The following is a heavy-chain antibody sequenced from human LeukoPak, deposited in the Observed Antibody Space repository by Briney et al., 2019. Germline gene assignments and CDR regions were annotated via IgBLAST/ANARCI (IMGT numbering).Heavy chain of an antibody. J-gene: IGHJ4*02. D-gene: IGHD3-10*01. CDR3: ARSITMVRGVPFGY. CDR1: GYTFTSYD. CDR2: MNPNSGNT. V-gene: IGHV1-8*01. Sequence: ASVKVSCKASGYTFTSYDINWVRQATGQGLEWMGWMNPNSGNTGYAQKFQGRVTMTRNTSISTAYMALSSLRSEDTAVYYCARSITMVRGVPFGYWGQGTLVTVSS.